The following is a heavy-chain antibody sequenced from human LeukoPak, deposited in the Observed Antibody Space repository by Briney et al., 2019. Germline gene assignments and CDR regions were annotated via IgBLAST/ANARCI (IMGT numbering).Heavy chain of an antibody. CDR3: ARESRTYYDFWSGYYKDYYYYYMDV. CDR1: GGSISSYY. J-gene: IGHJ6*03. D-gene: IGHD3-3*01. Sequence: SETLSLTCTVSGGSISSYYWSWIRQPPGKGLEWIGYIYYSGSTNYNPSLKSRVTISVDTSKNQFSLKLSSVTAADTAVYYCARESRTYYDFWSGYYKDYYYYYMDVWGKGTTVTVSS. CDR2: IYYSGST. V-gene: IGHV4-59*01.